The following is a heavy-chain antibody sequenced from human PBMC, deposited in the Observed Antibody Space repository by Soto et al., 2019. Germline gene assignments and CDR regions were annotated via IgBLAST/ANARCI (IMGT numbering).Heavy chain of an antibody. CDR1: GFTFSSYA. Sequence: GGSLRLSCAASGFTFSSYAMHWVRQAPGKGLEYVSAISSNGGSTYYANSVKGRFTISRDNSKNTLYLQMGSLRAEDMAVYYCASRDDLDYWGQGTLVTVSS. CDR3: ASRDDLDY. CDR2: ISSNGGST. J-gene: IGHJ4*02. D-gene: IGHD1-1*01. V-gene: IGHV3-64*01.